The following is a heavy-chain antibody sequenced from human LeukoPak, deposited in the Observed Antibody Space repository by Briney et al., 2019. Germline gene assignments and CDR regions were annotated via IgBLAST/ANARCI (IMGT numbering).Heavy chain of an antibody. CDR1: GFTFSSYA. J-gene: IGHJ6*02. Sequence: GRSLRLSCAASGFTFSSYAMHWVRQAPGKGLEWVAVISYDGSNKYYADSVKGRFTISRDNSKNTLYLQMNSLRAEDTAVYYCARDGNTIFGVPPRYYYYYYGMDVWGQGTTVIVSS. D-gene: IGHD3-3*01. CDR2: ISYDGSNK. CDR3: ARDGNTIFGVPPRYYYYYYGMDV. V-gene: IGHV3-30-3*01.